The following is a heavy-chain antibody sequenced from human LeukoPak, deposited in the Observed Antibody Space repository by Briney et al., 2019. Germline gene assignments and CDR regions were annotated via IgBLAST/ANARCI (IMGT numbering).Heavy chain of an antibody. J-gene: IGHJ4*02. D-gene: IGHD3-10*01. CDR1: GGSISSYY. Sequence: SETLSPTCTVSGGSISSYYWSWIRQPPGKGLEWIGYIYYSGSTNYNPSLKSRVTISVDTSKNQFSLKLSSVTAADTAVYYCASGFMVRGDPYYFDYWGQGTLVTVSS. CDR2: IYYSGST. V-gene: IGHV4-59*08. CDR3: ASGFMVRGDPYYFDY.